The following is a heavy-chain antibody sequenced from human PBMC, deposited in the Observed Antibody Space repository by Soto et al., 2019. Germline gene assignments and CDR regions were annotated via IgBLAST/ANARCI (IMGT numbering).Heavy chain of an antibody. V-gene: IGHV3-23*01. CDR1: GFDFSNYA. D-gene: IGHD3-3*02. J-gene: IGHJ4*02. CDR2: ISGTAHAT. CDR3: VKDAPQPFSD. Sequence: EVQLLESGGGLVQPGGSLRISCAASGFDFSNYAMSWVRQAPGKGLEWVSAISGTAHATYYAASVKGRFTISRDNSKNPLELKINSPGVEEHALYFCVKDAPQPFSDWGQGTLVTVSS.